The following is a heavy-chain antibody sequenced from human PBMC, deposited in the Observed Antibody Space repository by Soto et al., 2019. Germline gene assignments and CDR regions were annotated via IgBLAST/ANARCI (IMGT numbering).Heavy chain of an antibody. CDR2: IYSGGST. J-gene: IGHJ4*02. V-gene: IGHV3-53*01. CDR1: GFTVSSNY. D-gene: IGHD5-18*01. CDR3: ARYGYSEGPCEY. Sequence: EVQLVESGGGLIQPGGSLRLSCAASGFTVSSNYMSWVRQAPGKGLEWVSGIYSGGSTYYADSVKGRFTTSRDNSKNTLYIKMNSLRAEDTAVYYCARYGYSEGPCEYWGQGNFVSVCS.